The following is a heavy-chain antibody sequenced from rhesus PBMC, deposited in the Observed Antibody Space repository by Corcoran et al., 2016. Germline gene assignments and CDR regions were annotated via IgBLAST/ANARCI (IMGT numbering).Heavy chain of an antibody. CDR2: IYGSGGVT. D-gene: IGHD3-16*01. CDR1: GGSISDDYY. CDR3: ARDLGYYSGSYYSFDY. Sequence: QVQLQESGPGLVKPSETLSLTCAVSGGSISDDYYWSWIRQPPGKGLEWMRFIYGSGGVTNYNPSLKNRVTISIDTSKNQFSLKLSSVTAADTAVYYCARDLGYYSGSYYSFDYWGQGVLVTVSS. J-gene: IGHJ4*01. V-gene: IGHV4-106*01.